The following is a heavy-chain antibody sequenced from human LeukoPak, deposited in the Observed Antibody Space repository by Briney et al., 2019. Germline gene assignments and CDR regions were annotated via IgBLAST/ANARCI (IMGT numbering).Heavy chain of an antibody. D-gene: IGHD2-8*01. J-gene: IGHJ4*02. CDR3: ARLSLYCTNGVCYRGFDY. CDR2: ISSSSSTI. V-gene: IGHV3-48*04. CDR1: GFTFSSDS. Sequence: GGSLGLSCAASGFTFSSDSMNWVRQAPGKGLEWVSYISSSSSTIYYADSVKGRFTISRDNAKNSLYLQMNSLRAEDTAVYYCARLSLYCTNGVCYRGFDYWGQGTLVTVSS.